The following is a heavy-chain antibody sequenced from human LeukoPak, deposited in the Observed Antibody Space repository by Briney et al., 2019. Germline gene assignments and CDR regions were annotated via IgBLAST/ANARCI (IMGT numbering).Heavy chain of an antibody. Sequence: SETLSLTCTVSGGSVSSGRYYWSWIRQPPGKGLEWIGYFYYSGSTNYNPSLKSRVTISVDTSKNQFSLKLSSVTAADTAVYYCARDRLGAAADYFDYWGRGTLVTVSS. V-gene: IGHV4-61*01. CDR1: GGSVSSGRYY. CDR3: ARDRLGAAADYFDY. CDR2: FYYSGST. D-gene: IGHD6-13*01. J-gene: IGHJ4*02.